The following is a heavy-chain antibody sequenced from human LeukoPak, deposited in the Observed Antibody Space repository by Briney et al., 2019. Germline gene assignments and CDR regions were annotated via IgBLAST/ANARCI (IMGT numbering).Heavy chain of an antibody. Sequence: SETLTLTCSASGGTISRYARHWVRQSPGKELEWIGQIYYSGSTNYNPSLKSRVTISVDTSNNEFSLKMRSVTAADTAVYYCARDVSGSCSSASWLDYWGQGALVTVSS. V-gene: IGHV4-59*01. J-gene: IGHJ4*02. D-gene: IGHD2-2*01. CDR1: GGTISRYA. CDR2: IYYSGST. CDR3: ARDVSGSCSSASWLDY.